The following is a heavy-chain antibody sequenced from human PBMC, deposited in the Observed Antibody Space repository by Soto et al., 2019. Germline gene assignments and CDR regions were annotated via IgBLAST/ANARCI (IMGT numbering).Heavy chain of an antibody. V-gene: IGHV3-23*01. Sequence: VQLLESGGDLVQPGGSLRLSCEASGFTFSNYAMSWVRQAPGKGLERVSVISGSGGSTNYADSAKGRFTISRDNSMDTLYLQMNSLRAEDTAVYYCARVFYYDILTGKSYNMDVWGQGTTVIVSS. CDR3: ARVFYYDILTGKSYNMDV. CDR2: ISGSGGST. J-gene: IGHJ6*02. CDR1: GFTFSNYA. D-gene: IGHD3-9*01.